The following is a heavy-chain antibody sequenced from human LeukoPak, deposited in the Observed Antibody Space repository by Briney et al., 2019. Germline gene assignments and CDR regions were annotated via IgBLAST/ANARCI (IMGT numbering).Heavy chain of an antibody. V-gene: IGHV3-74*03. CDR2: IVGGGSVT. D-gene: IGHD1-26*01. J-gene: IGHJ2*01. CDR3: ARDLSGNACFDL. Sequence: GGSLRLSCAASGFTLSSHWMHWVRQGRGKGLVCVSSIVGGGSVTMYADSVKGRLTISRDNAKSTVYLQMNSLGVEDTAVYYCARDLSGNACFDLWGRGNLVTVSS. CDR1: GFTLSSHW.